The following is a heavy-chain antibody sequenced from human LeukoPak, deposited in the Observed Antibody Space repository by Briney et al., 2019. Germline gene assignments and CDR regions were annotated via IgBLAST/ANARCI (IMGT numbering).Heavy chain of an antibody. Sequence: GGSLRLSCAASGFTFSSYSMNWVRQAPGKGLEWVSSISSRSGFIYYADSLKGRFTISRDNAKNSLYLQMNSLRAEDTAVYYCARATNMVRGDYYFDYWGQGTLVTVSS. J-gene: IGHJ4*02. D-gene: IGHD3-10*01. CDR3: ARATNMVRGDYYFDY. CDR2: ISSRSGFI. CDR1: GFTFSSYS. V-gene: IGHV3-21*01.